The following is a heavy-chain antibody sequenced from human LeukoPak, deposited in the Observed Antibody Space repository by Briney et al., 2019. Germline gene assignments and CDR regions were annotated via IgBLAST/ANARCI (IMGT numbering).Heavy chain of an antibody. CDR2: ISGSGGST. J-gene: IGHJ4*02. V-gene: IGHV3-23*01. D-gene: IGHD2-2*01. Sequence: GGYLRLSCAASGFTFSSYAMSWVRQAPGKGLEWVSAISGSGGSTYYADSVKGRFTISRDNSKNTLYLQMNSRRAEDTAVYYCAKDLEVVPAGVDYWGQGTLVTVSS. CDR3: AKDLEVVPAGVDY. CDR1: GFTFSSYA.